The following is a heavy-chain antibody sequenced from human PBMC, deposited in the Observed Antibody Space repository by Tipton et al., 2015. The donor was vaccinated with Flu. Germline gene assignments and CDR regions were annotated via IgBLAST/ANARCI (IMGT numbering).Heavy chain of an antibody. CDR3: AKAVGAIPNFHH. CDR2: VSGSGSNT. CDR1: GFTFSNFA. Sequence: QLVQSGGGLVQPGGSLGLSCAASGFTFSNFAMSWVRQAPGKGLEWVSGVSGSGSNTYYADSVKGRFTISRDNSKNTLFLQMNSLRAEDTAVYYCAKAVGAIPNFHHWGQGTLVTVSS. V-gene: IGHV3-23*04. D-gene: IGHD1-26*01. J-gene: IGHJ1*01.